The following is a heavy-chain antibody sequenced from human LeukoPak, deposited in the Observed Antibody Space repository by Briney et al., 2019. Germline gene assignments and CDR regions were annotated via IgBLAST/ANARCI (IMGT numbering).Heavy chain of an antibody. D-gene: IGHD2-2*01. CDR3: ARRVSRTAAVDY. CDR2: IYYSGST. Sequence: SETLSLTCTVSAGSITSYYWSWLRQPPGKGLEWIGYIYYSGSTNYNPSLKSRVTISVDTSKNQFSLKLTSVTAADTAVYYCARRVSRTAAVDYWGQGTLVTVSS. J-gene: IGHJ4*02. V-gene: IGHV4-59*08. CDR1: AGSITSYY.